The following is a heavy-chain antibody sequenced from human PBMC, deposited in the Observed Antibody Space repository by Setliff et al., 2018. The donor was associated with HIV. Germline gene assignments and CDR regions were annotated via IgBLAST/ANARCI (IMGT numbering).Heavy chain of an antibody. CDR3: ARDGLEGDMAGRQRTYVFDY. CDR1: GGTFSSYA. V-gene: IGHV1-69*10. Sequence: SVKVSCKASGGTFSSYAISWVRQAPGQGLEWMGGIIPILGIANYAQKFQGRVTITADESTSTAYMELSSLRSEDTAVYYCARDGLEGDMAGRQRTYVFDYWGQGTLVTVSS. J-gene: IGHJ4*02. D-gene: IGHD2-15*01. CDR2: IIPILGIA.